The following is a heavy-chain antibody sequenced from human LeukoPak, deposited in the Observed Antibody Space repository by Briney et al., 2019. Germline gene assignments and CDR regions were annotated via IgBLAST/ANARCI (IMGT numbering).Heavy chain of an antibody. D-gene: IGHD3-10*01. V-gene: IGHV4-59*01. CDR2: IYYSGST. CDR3: ARRGGSGRSFDY. Sequence: SETLSLTCTVSGGSISSYYWTWIRQPPGKGLEWIGNIYYSGSTKYNPSLKSRVTISVDTSKNQFSLKLSSVTAADTAVYYCARRGGSGRSFDYWGQGTLVTVSS. CDR1: GGSISSYY. J-gene: IGHJ4*02.